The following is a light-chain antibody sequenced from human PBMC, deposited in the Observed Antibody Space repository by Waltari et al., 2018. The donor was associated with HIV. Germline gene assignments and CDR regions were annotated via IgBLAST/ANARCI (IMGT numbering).Light chain of an antibody. Sequence: QSGLTQPPSVSADLRQTATLTCTGNNNNVGHQGATWLQQHQGHPPKLLTYRNNKRASGIAERFAASRSGNTAVLKVTGLQPADEADYYCSTWDRRLGAWVFGGGNKLTVL. CDR3: STWDRRLGAWV. CDR1: NNNVGHQG. CDR2: RNN. V-gene: IGLV10-54*04. J-gene: IGLJ3*02.